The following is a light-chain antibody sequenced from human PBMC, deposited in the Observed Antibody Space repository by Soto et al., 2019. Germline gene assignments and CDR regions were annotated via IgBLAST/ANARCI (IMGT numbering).Light chain of an antibody. Sequence: QSVLTEPPSASGSPAQSATNSCTGTSSDVGDHNYVSWYQQLPGKAPKLLIYRNSHRPSGVPSRFSGSKSGTSASLAITGLQAEDGGDYYCQYYDTSLSGLSGIYVFGSGTKVTVL. J-gene: IGLJ1*01. CDR2: RNS. CDR1: SSDVGDHNY. V-gene: IGLV2-8*01. CDR3: QYYDTSLSGLSGIYV.